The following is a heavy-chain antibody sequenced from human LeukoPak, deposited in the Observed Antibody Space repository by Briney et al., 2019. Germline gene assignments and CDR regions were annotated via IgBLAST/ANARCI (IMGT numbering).Heavy chain of an antibody. V-gene: IGHV3-66*01. J-gene: IGHJ4*02. Sequence: PGGSLRLSCAAPGFIVSSNYMSWVRQAPGKGLEWVSIIYSGGATYYADSVKGRFTISRDNSKNTLYLQMNSLRAEDTGVYYCASTQRGDYFDYWGQGTLVTVSS. CDR3: ASTQRGDYFDY. CDR2: IYSGGAT. CDR1: GFIVSSNY. D-gene: IGHD2-15*01.